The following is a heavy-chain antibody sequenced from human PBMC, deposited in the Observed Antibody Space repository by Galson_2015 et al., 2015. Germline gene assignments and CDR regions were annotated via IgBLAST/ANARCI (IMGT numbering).Heavy chain of an antibody. V-gene: IGHV2-5*02. CDR3: ARHITTVTTGSSWFDP. CDR1: GSSLSTSGVG. J-gene: IGHJ5*02. CDR2: TYWDDDK. Sequence: PALVKPTQTLTLTCTFSGSSLSTSGVGVGWIRQPPGKALEWLILTYWDDDKRYSPSLKNRLTITKDTSKNQVVLTMTNMDPVDTATYYCARHITTVTTGSSWFDPWGQGTLVTVSS. D-gene: IGHD4-17*01.